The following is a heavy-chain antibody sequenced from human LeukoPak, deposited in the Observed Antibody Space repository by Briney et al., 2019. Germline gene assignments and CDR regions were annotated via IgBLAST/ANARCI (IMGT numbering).Heavy chain of an antibody. CDR1: AFTFNSFA. CDR2: ISYDGEDE. CDR3: ARAHCCSTDCPPDH. V-gene: IGHV3-30*08. Sequence: GGSLRLSCAGSAFTFNSFAMHWVRVAPGKGLEWVAAISYDGEDEFYADSVRGRFTISRDNSKSTLHLQMDSLRAEDTAVFYCARAHCCSTDCPPDHWGQGTLVIVSS. D-gene: IGHD2-2*01. J-gene: IGHJ4*02.